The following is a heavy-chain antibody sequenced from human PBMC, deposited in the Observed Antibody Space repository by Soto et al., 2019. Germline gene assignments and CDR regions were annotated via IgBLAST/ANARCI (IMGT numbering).Heavy chain of an antibody. D-gene: IGHD3-16*01. J-gene: IGHJ6*02. CDR3: ARVGSLPYGMDV. V-gene: IGHV1-69*06. CDR2: IIPIFGTA. Sequence: ASVKVSCKASGGTFSSYAISWVRQAPGQGLEWMGGIIPIFGTANYAQKFQGRVTITADKSTSTAYMELSSLRSEDTAVYYCARVGSLPYGMDVWGPGTTVTVSS. CDR1: GGTFSSYA.